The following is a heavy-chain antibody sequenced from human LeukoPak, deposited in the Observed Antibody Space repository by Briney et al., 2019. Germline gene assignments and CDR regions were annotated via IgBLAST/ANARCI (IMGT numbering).Heavy chain of an antibody. V-gene: IGHV4-59*01. CDR1: GGSISSYY. CDR3: ARGARITMVRGVTYYYYYMDV. Sequence: PSETLSLTCTASGGSISSYYWSWIRQPPGKGLEWIGYIYYSGSTNYNPSLRSRVTISVDTSKNQFSLKLSSVTAADTAVYYCARGARITMVRGVTYYYYYMDVWGKGTTVTISS. J-gene: IGHJ6*03. CDR2: IYYSGST. D-gene: IGHD3-10*01.